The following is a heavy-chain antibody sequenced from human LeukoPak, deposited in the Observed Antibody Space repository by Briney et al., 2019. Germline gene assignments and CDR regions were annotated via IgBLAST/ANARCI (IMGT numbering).Heavy chain of an antibody. CDR3: ARGYNYGHDY. CDR2: VISHSGGT. CDR1: GYTFSGHN. J-gene: IGHJ4*02. Sequence: ASVKVSCKASGYTFSGHNMHWVRQAPGQGLEWMGRVISHSGGTNYAPRFQGRVTMIRDTSTSTAYMELSRLKSDDTAVYYCARGYNYGHDYWGQGTLVTVSS. D-gene: IGHD5-18*01. V-gene: IGHV1-2*06.